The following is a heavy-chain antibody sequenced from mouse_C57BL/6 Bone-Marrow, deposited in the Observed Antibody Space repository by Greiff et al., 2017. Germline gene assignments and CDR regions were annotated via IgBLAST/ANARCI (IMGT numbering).Heavy chain of an antibody. Sequence: EVHLVESGGDLVKPGGSLKLSCAASGFTFSSYGMSWVRQTPDKRLEWVATISSGGSYTYYPDSVKGRFTISRDNAKNTLYLQMSSLKSEDTAMYYCARGSREYFDVWGTGTTVTVSS. CDR1: GFTFSSYG. CDR3: ARGSREYFDV. J-gene: IGHJ1*03. D-gene: IGHD1-1*01. CDR2: ISSGGSYT. V-gene: IGHV5-6*01.